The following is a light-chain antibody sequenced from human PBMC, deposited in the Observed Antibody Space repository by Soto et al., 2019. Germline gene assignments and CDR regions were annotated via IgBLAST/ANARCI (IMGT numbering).Light chain of an antibody. CDR3: MQALQTPLT. CDR1: QSLLHSNGYNY. Sequence: DIVMTQSPPSLPVTPGEPASISCRSSQSLLHSNGYNYLDWYLQKPGQSPQLLIYMGSNRASGVPDRFSGSGSGTDFTLQISRVEAEDVGVYYCMQALQTPLTFGGGTKVEIK. CDR2: MGS. V-gene: IGKV2-28*01. J-gene: IGKJ4*01.